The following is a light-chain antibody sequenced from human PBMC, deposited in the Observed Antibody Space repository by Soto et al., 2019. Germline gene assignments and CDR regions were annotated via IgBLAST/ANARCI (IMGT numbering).Light chain of an antibody. CDR2: DVS. CDR3: SSYTTSSTYV. CDR1: SSDVGSYNF. V-gene: IGLV2-14*01. J-gene: IGLJ1*01. Sequence: QSVLTQPASVSGSPGQSITISCPGTSSDVGSYNFVSWYQQHPGKAPKVMIYDVSNRPSEVSYRFSRSKSRNTASLTISGLQAEDEADYYCSSYTTSSTYVYGSGTKVTVL.